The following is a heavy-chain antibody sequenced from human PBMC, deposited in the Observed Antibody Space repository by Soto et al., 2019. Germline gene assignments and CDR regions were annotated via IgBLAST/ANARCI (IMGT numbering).Heavy chain of an antibody. D-gene: IGHD3-16*01. CDR3: AITAYDTGGSAS. CDR1: GINFHNYA. J-gene: IGHJ5*02. V-gene: IGHV3-9*01. Sequence: EVQVVESGGGLVQPGRSLRLSCVASGINFHNYAMQWVRQVPGKDLEWVSGINWNTGVICYADSVKGRFILSRDNAKNSLYLEMNSLSVEDTALYYWAITAYDTGGSASWGPGTVVTVSS. CDR2: INWNTGVI.